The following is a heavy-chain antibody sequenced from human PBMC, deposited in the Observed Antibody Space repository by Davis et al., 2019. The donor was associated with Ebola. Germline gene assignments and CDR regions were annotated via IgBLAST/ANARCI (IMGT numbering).Heavy chain of an antibody. J-gene: IGHJ4*02. CDR3: VSLLH. CDR1: GFTSRDNY. Sequence: PGGSLRLSCAASGFTSRDNYMKWIRPAPGTPPRLVAYISYSGATIYYADSVKGRFTISRDNAKNSLHLQMNRRRVEDTAMYYGVSLLHWGQGARVTVSS. CDR2: ISYSGATI. V-gene: IGHV3-11*01.